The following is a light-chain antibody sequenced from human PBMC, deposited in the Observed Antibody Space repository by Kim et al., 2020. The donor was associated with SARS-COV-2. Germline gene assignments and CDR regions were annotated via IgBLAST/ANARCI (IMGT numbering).Light chain of an antibody. J-gene: IGKJ2*01. V-gene: IGKV3-20*01. CDR1: QSVSSDS. Sequence: SPGARATLSCRASQSVSSDSLAWYQQKPGQAPRLIIYGTSSRPTGIPDRFSGSGSGTDFTLTISRLEPEDFAVYYCQQYGGSPLYTFGQGTKLEI. CDR3: QQYGGSPLYT. CDR2: GTS.